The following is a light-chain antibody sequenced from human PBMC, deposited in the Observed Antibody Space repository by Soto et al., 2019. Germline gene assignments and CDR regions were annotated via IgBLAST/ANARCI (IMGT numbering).Light chain of an antibody. CDR1: QSIGVY. Sequence: FLSASVGNRITISCRASQSIGVYLNWYQQKPGKAPKFLLYGASFLQSGVPSRFSGSGAGTEFTLPIHSLQPEDCGTSYCQQSFSTPWTLRQGSREDIK. J-gene: IGKJ1*01. CDR3: QQSFSTPWT. CDR2: GAS. V-gene: IGKV1-39*01.